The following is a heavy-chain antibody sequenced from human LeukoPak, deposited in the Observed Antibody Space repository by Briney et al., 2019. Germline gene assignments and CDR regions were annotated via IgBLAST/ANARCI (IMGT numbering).Heavy chain of an antibody. CDR1: GYTFTTYY. CDR3: ARDLIAAAGPEGY. CDR2: INPTGGST. J-gene: IGHJ4*02. Sequence: ASVTVSCKASGYTFTTYYIHWVRQAPGQGLEWLGIINPTGGSTIYAQKFQGRLTMTRDTSTSTVYMDLSSRTSEDTAVYYCARDLIAAAGPEGYWGQGTLVTVSS. V-gene: IGHV1-46*01. D-gene: IGHD6-13*01.